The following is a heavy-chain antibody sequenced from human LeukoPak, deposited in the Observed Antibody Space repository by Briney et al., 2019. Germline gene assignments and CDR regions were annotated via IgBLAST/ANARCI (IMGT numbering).Heavy chain of an antibody. J-gene: IGHJ4*02. CDR2: INHSGST. V-gene: IGHV4-34*01. Sequence: SETLSLTCAVYGGPFSGYYWSWIPQPPGKGLEWIGEINHSGSTNYNPSLKGRVTISVDTSKNQFSLKLSSVTAADTAVYYCARAGGVRLLWFGELLPGFDYWGQGTLVTVSS. CDR3: ARAGGVRLLWFGELLPGFDY. CDR1: GGPFSGYY. D-gene: IGHD3-10*01.